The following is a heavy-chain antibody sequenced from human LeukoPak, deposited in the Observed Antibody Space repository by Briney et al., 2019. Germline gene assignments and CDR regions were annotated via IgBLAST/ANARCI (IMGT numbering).Heavy chain of an antibody. CDR3: ARGGGSYYEGLVYYYYYYMDV. CDR1: GGSISSYY. D-gene: IGHD1-26*01. V-gene: IGHV4-59*01. J-gene: IGHJ6*03. CDR2: MYYSGST. Sequence: SETLSLTCTVSGGSISSYYWSWIRQPPGKGLEWIGYMYYSGSTNYNPSLKSRVTISVDTSKNQFSLKLSSVTAADTAVYYCARGGGSYYEGLVYYYYYYMDVWGKGTTVTVSS.